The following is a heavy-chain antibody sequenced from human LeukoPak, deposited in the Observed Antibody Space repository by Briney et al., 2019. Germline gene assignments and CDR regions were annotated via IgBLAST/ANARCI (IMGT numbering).Heavy chain of an antibody. CDR1: GFTFTNYA. CDR2: ISGSGGST. J-gene: IGHJ4*02. Sequence: GGSLRLSCVASGFTFTNYAMSWVRQAPGKGLEWVSAISGSGGSTYYADSVKGRFTISRDNSKNTLYLQMNSLRAEDTAVYYCAKDNYGDYGGLFDYWGQGTLVTVSS. CDR3: AKDNYGDYGGLFDY. V-gene: IGHV3-23*01. D-gene: IGHD4-17*01.